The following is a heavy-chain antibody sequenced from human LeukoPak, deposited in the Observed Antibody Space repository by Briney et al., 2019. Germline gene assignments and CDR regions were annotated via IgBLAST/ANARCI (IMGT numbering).Heavy chain of an antibody. J-gene: IGHJ4*02. CDR1: GDSIISYY. Sequence: SETLSLTCPVSGDSIISYYWNWLRQSPGKGLEWIGNIHHFGRTEYNSSLRSRATMFLDSSKNQFSLKLTTVTPTDTAVYYCARGLWTQPGLVPFNYWGQGILVTVSS. CDR2: IHHFGRT. V-gene: IGHV4-59*01. CDR3: ARGLWTQPGLVPFNY. D-gene: IGHD5-18*01.